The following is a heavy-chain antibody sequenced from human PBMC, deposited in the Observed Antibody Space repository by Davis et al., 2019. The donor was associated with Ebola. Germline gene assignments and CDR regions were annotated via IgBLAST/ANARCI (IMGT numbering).Heavy chain of an antibody. J-gene: IGHJ2*01. CDR2: ITQDGSEK. CDR1: GFTFSSYW. CDR3: ARTRWLQFSWYFDL. V-gene: IGHV3-7*01. D-gene: IGHD5-24*01. Sequence: GGSLRLSCAASGFTFSSYWMSWVRQAPGKGLEWVANITQDGSEKYYVDSVKGRFPISRDNAKNSLYLQMNSLRAEDTAVYYCARTRWLQFSWYFDLWGRGTLVTVSS.